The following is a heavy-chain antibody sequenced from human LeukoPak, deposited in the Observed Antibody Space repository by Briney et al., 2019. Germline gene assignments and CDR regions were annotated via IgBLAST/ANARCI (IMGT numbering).Heavy chain of an antibody. J-gene: IGHJ4*02. CDR1: GFTFSNYA. Sequence: PGGSLRLSCAASGFTFSNYAMSWVRQAPGKGLEWVSAIRGSGTSTYYADSVKGRFTISRDNSKNTLYLQMNSLRAEDTAVYYCAKVHGSGYYYDSSGYLLYYWGQGTLVTVSS. CDR2: IRGSGTST. D-gene: IGHD3-22*01. CDR3: AKVHGSGYYYDSSGYLLYY. V-gene: IGHV3-23*01.